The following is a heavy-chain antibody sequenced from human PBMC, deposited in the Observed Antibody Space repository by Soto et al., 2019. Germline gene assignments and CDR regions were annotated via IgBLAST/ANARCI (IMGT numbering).Heavy chain of an antibody. CDR1: GGTFSSYA. CDR3: ARGSLIFGVVNGWFDP. J-gene: IGHJ5*02. V-gene: IGHV1-69*06. D-gene: IGHD3-3*01. Sequence: SVKVSCKASGGTFSSYAISWVRQAPGQGLEWMGGIIPIFGTANYAQKFQGRVTITADKSTSTAYMELSSLRSEDTAVYYCARGSLIFGVVNGWFDPWGQGTLVTVSS. CDR2: IIPIFGTA.